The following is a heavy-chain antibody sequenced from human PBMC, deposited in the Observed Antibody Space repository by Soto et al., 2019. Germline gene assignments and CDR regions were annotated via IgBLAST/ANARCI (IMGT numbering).Heavy chain of an antibody. J-gene: IGHJ4*02. Sequence: GGSLRLSCAGSGFTFINYAMTWVRQAPGKGLEWVSSISNRGSDTYYVDSVKGRFTISRDNSKNTLYLQMNSLRAEDTAVYYCAKDTYSSSWYFWGQGTLVTVSS. V-gene: IGHV3-23*01. CDR2: ISNRGSDT. CDR3: AKDTYSSSWYF. D-gene: IGHD6-13*01. CDR1: GFTFINYA.